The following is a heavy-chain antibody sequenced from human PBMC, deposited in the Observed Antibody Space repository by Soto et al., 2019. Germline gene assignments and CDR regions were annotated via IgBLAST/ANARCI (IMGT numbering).Heavy chain of an antibody. Sequence: SQTLSLTCAISRDSVSSNTAAWNWIRQSPSRGLEWLGRTYYRSKWYNDYAVSVKSRIAINPDTSRNQFSLQLNSVTPEDTAVYYCARDPPYSNSILDCRGQGTLVTVSS. CDR1: RDSVSSNTAA. CDR3: ARDPPYSNSILDC. CDR2: TYYRSKWYN. D-gene: IGHD1-26*01. J-gene: IGHJ4*02. V-gene: IGHV6-1*01.